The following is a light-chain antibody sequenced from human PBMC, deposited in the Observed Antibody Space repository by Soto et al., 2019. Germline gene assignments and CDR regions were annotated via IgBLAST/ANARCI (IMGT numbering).Light chain of an antibody. CDR1: SSDVGGYNY. Sequence: QSVLTQPASVSGSPGQSIPISCTGTSSDVGGYNYVSWYQQHPGKAPKLMIYEVSNRPSGVSNRFSGSKSGNTASLTISGLQAEDEAAYYCSSYTSSSTVVFGGGTKVTVL. CDR3: SSYTSSSTVV. CDR2: EVS. V-gene: IGLV2-14*01. J-gene: IGLJ2*01.